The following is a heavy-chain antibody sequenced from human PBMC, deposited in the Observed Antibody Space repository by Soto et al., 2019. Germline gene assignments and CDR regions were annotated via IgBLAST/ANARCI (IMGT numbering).Heavy chain of an antibody. J-gene: IGHJ6*02. D-gene: IGHD4-17*01. Sequence: PSETLSLTCAVYGGSFSGYYWSWIRQPPGKGLEWIGEIGHSGSTNYNPSLKSRVTISVDTSKNQFSLKLSSVTAADTAVYYCARATVTTYYYYGMDVWGQGTTVTVSS. CDR1: GGSFSGYY. V-gene: IGHV4-34*01. CDR3: ARATVTTYYYYGMDV. CDR2: IGHSGST.